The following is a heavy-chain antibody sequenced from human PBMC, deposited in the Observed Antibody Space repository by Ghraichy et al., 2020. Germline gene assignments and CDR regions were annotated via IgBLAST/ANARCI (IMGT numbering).Heavy chain of an antibody. CDR1: GYTFTGYY. V-gene: IGHV1-2*02. Sequence: ASVKVSCKASGYTFTGYYMHWVRQAPGQGLEWMGWINPNSGGTNYAQKFQGRVTMTRDTSISTAYMELSRLRSDDTAVYYCARVGSPYFWSGYYRGEWFDPWGQGTLVTVSS. J-gene: IGHJ5*02. D-gene: IGHD3-3*01. CDR3: ARVGSPYFWSGYYRGEWFDP. CDR2: INPNSGGT.